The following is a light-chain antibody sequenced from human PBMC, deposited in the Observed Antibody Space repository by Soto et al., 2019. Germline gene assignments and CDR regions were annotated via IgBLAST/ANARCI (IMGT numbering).Light chain of an antibody. V-gene: IGKV1-5*03. CDR2: KAS. Sequence: DIQMTQSPSTLSASVGDRVTITCRASQSISSWLAWYQQKPGKAPKLLIYKASSLESGVQSRFSGSGSGTEFTLTISSLQPDDFATYSCQQYNSYMYTFGQGTKLEIK. CDR3: QQYNSYMYT. CDR1: QSISSW. J-gene: IGKJ2*01.